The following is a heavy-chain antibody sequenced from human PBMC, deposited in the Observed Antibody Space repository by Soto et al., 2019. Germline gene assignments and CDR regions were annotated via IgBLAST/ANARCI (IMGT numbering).Heavy chain of an antibody. CDR3: ARGVAGSGFDL. CDR2: TYYRSNWRH. D-gene: IGHD6-19*01. CDR1: GYSVSINTAA. Sequence: QTRSLTCAISGYSVSINTAAWNWIRSSPSRGLEWLGRTYYRSNWRHDYAVSVKSRITVNPDTSKNHFSLQLNSVTPDDTAVYYCARGVAGSGFDLWGQGTLVTVSS. V-gene: IGHV6-1*01. J-gene: IGHJ4*02.